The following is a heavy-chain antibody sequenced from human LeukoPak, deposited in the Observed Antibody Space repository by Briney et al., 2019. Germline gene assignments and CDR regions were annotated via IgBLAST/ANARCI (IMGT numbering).Heavy chain of an antibody. J-gene: IGHJ4*02. V-gene: IGHV4-61*10. D-gene: IGHD4-23*01. Sequence: SETLSLTCTVSGGSISSGSYYWSWIRQPAGKGLEWIGNIYYSGSANYNPSLKSRVIISVDTSKNQFSLKLSPVTAADTAVYYCARVGVDYSGNTIKYFFDYWGQGTLVTVSS. CDR3: ARVGVDYSGNTIKYFFDY. CDR2: IYYSGSA. CDR1: GGSISSGSYY.